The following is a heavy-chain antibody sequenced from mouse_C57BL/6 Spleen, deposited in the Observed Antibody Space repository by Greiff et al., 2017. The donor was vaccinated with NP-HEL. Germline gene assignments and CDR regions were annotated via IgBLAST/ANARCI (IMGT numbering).Heavy chain of an antibody. CDR3: ARGGLYGSSFDY. CDR1: GYSITSGYY. V-gene: IGHV3-6*01. CDR2: ISYDGSN. J-gene: IGHJ2*01. Sequence: EVHLVESGPGLVKPSQSLSLTCSVTGYSITSGYYWNWIRQFPGNKLEWMGYISYDGSNNYNPSLKNRISITRDTSKNQFFLKLNSVTTEDTATYYGARGGLYGSSFDYWGQGTTLTVSS. D-gene: IGHD1-1*01.